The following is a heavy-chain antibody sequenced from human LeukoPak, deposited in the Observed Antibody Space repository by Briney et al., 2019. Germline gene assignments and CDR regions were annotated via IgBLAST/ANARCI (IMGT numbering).Heavy chain of an antibody. D-gene: IGHD1-7*01. CDR2: ISSSSSYI. V-gene: IGHV3-21*01. Sequence: GGSLRLSCAASGFTFSSYSMNWARQAPGKGLEWVSSISSSSSYIYYADSVKGRFTISRDNAKNSLYLQMNSLRAEDTAVYYCARESEDWNYDYWGQGTLVTVSS. CDR1: GFTFSSYS. J-gene: IGHJ4*02. CDR3: ARESEDWNYDY.